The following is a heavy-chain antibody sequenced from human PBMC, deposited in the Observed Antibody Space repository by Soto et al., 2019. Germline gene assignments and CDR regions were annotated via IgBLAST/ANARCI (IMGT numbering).Heavy chain of an antibody. V-gene: IGHV4-34*01. CDR2: INHSGST. D-gene: IGHD2-15*01. J-gene: IGHJ5*02. CDR1: GGSFSGYY. Sequence: QVQLQQWGAGLLKPSETLSLTCAVYGGSFSGYYWSWIRQPPGKGLEWIGEINHSGSTNYNPSLKSRVTISVDTSKNQFSLKLSSVTAADTAVYYCARGKGYCSCGSCFHWFDPWGQGTLVTVSS. CDR3: ARGKGYCSCGSCFHWFDP.